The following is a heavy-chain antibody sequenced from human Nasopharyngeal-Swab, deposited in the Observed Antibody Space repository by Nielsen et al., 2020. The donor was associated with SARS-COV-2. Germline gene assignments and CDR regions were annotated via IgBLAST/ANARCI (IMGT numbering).Heavy chain of an antibody. Sequence: VRQMPGKGLEWVDNIKQDGSEKYYVDSVKGRFTISRDNAKNSLYLQMNSLRAEDTAVYYCARDSPYSSGWNYYYYYYYMDVWGKGTTGTVSS. D-gene: IGHD6-19*01. V-gene: IGHV3-7*05. CDR2: IKQDGSEK. J-gene: IGHJ6*03. CDR3: ARDSPYSSGWNYYYYYYYMDV.